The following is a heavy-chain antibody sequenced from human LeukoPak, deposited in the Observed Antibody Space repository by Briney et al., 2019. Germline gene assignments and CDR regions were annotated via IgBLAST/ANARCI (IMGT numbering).Heavy chain of an antibody. D-gene: IGHD1-14*01. CDR1: GYTFTSYD. V-gene: IGHV1-8*01. CDR2: MNPNSGNT. CDR3: ARRDLGIPFRVEVWWYFDL. J-gene: IGHJ2*01. Sequence: GASVKVSCKASGYTFTSYDINWVRQATGQGLEWMGWMNPNSGNTGYAQKFQGRVTMTRNTSISTAYMELSSLRSEDTAVYYCARRDLGIPFRVEVWWYFDLWGRGTLVTVSS.